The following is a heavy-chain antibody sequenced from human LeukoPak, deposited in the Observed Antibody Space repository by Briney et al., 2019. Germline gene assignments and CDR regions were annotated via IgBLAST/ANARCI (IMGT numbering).Heavy chain of an antibody. J-gene: IGHJ3*01. CDR1: GFTVSSNY. Sequence: PGGSLRLSCAASGFTVSSNYMSWVRQAPGKGLEWVSVIYSGGSTYYADSVKGRLTISRDNSKNTLYLQMNSLRAEDTAVYYCARDFGAAAGDYWGQGTMVTVSS. CDR2: IYSGGST. CDR3: ARDFGAAAGDY. V-gene: IGHV3-53*01. D-gene: IGHD6-13*01.